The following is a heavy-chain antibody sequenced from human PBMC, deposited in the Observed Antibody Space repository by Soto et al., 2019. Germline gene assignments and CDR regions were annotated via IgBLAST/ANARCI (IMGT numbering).Heavy chain of an antibody. CDR3: ARGGLMNRLHLDAFDI. J-gene: IGHJ3*02. D-gene: IGHD2-2*01. CDR2: IYYSGST. CDR1: GGSLSSGGYY. Sequence: QVQLQESGPGLVKPSQTLSLPCTVSGGSLSSGGYYWTWIRQHPGKGLEWIGYIYYSGSTYSNPSLKSRVTISVDTSKNQFSLKLSSVTAADTAVYYCARGGLMNRLHLDAFDIWGQGTMVTVSS. V-gene: IGHV4-31*03.